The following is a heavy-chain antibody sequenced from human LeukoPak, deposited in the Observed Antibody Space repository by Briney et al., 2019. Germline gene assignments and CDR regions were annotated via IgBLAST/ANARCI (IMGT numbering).Heavy chain of an antibody. CDR2: IHYSGST. Sequence: SETLSLTCSVSGASISSHYWSWIRQPPGKGLEWIGYIHYSGSTNCNPSLKSRVTISLDTSKNQFSLKLTSVTAADTAVYYCSRAGTGLNIPGAYWGQGTLVTVSS. CDR3: SRAGTGLNIPGAY. J-gene: IGHJ4*02. V-gene: IGHV4-59*11. D-gene: IGHD1-14*01. CDR1: GASISSHY.